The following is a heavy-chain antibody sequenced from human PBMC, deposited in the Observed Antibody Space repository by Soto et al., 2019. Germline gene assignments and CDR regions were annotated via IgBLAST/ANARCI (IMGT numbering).Heavy chain of an antibody. V-gene: IGHV3-48*02. D-gene: IGHD4-17*01. J-gene: IGHJ6*02. CDR2: ISSSSSTI. CDR1: GFTFSSYS. Sequence: GGSLRLSCAASGFTFSSYSMNWVRQAPGKGLEWVSYISSSSSTIYYADSVKGRFTISRDNAKNSLYLQMNSLRDEDTAVYYCARDRTEPDYGDYVSDPYYYYYGMDVWGQGTTVTVSS. CDR3: ARDRTEPDYGDYVSDPYYYYYGMDV.